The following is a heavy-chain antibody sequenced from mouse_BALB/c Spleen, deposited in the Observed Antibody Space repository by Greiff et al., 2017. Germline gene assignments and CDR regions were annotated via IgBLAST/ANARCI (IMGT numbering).Heavy chain of an antibody. J-gene: IGHJ4*01. V-gene: IGHV2-9-2*01. CDR1: GFSLTSYD. CDR3: VRYYGYTFTMDY. CDR2: IWTGGGT. D-gene: IGHD1-2*01. Sequence: VKVVESGPGLVAPSQSLSITCTVSGFSLTSYDISWIRQPPGKGLEWLGVIWTGGGTNYNSAFMSRLSISKDNSKSQVFLKMNSLQTDDTAIYYCVRYYGYTFTMDYWGQGTSVTVSS.